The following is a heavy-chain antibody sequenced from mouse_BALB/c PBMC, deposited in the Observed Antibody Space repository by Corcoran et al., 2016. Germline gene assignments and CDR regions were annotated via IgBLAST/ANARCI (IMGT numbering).Heavy chain of an antibody. D-gene: IGHD2-1*01. Sequence: QIQLVQSGPELKKPGETVKISCKASGYTFTNYGMNWVKQAPGKGLKWMGWINTYTGEPTYAADFKGRFAFSLETSASTAYLQINNRKNEDVATYFCARYYGNYFAYWGQGTLVTVSA. J-gene: IGHJ3*01. CDR1: GYTFTNYG. V-gene: IGHV9-1*02. CDR2: INTYTGEP. CDR3: ARYYGNYFAY.